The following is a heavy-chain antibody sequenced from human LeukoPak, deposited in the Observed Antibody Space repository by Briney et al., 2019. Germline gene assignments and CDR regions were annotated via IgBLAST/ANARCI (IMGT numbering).Heavy chain of an antibody. V-gene: IGHV3-74*01. Sequence: SGGSMRLSYAVSVLAFRAYRMHWVRQAPRKGLVWVSRISTDGYTTDYADFVQGRFTASRDNTKNTWSLEMNSLRAEDTAVYYCVVGGSPGYWGQGTLVTVSS. J-gene: IGHJ4*02. CDR3: VVGGSPGY. D-gene: IGHD2-15*01. CDR1: VLAFRAYR. CDR2: ISTDGYTT.